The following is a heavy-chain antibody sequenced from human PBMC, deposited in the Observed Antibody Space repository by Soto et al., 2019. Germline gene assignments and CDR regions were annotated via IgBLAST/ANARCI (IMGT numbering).Heavy chain of an antibody. CDR1: GFTFSSYG. J-gene: IGHJ4*02. V-gene: IGHV3-30*18. D-gene: IGHD3-22*01. CDR3: AKEEDYYDSSGYFDY. CDR2: ISYDGSNK. Sequence: PGGSLRLSCAASGFTFSSYGMHWVRQAPGKGLEWVAVISYDGSNKYYADSVKGRFTISRDNSKNTLYLQMNSLRAEDTAVYYCAKEEDYYDSSGYFDYWGQGXLVTVSS.